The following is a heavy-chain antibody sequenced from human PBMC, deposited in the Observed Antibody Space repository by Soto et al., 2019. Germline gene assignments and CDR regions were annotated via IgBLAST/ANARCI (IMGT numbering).Heavy chain of an antibody. D-gene: IGHD2-2*01. CDR2: IIPVFGTA. Sequence: SVKVSCKASGGTFSSYAISWVRQAPGQGLEWMGGIIPVFGTANYAQKVQGRVTITADESTSTAYMELSSLSSEDTAVYYCARPGSSTSCFRRDYYYGMDVWGQGTTVTVSS. J-gene: IGHJ6*02. CDR3: ARPGSSTSCFRRDYYYGMDV. V-gene: IGHV1-69*13. CDR1: GGTFSSYA.